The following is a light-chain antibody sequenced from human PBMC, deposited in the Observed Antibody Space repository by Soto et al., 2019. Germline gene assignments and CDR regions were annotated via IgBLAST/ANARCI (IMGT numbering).Light chain of an antibody. Sequence: DIQMTQAPSSLSASVGDGVTITCRASQSISSYVSWYQQKPGKATLLLIYAASRLQSGVPPRFSSSRSGTYFTLTISSLQPEDLTNYYCQHSNSRLTFGQGTKVDIK. V-gene: IGKV1-39*01. CDR1: QSISSY. J-gene: IGKJ1*01. CDR3: QHSNSRLT. CDR2: AAS.